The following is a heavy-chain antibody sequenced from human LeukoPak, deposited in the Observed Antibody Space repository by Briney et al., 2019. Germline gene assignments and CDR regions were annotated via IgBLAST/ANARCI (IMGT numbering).Heavy chain of an antibody. V-gene: IGHV4-61*01. Sequence: SATLSLTCTVSGYSISSGYYWSWIRQPPGKGLEWIGYIYYRVTSDYNPSLNSRVTMSVDMSTSQISLKLSSVTAADTAVYYCARAVGGDGSGSLWGPGTLVTVSS. CDR2: IYYRVTS. D-gene: IGHD3-10*01. CDR1: GYSISSGYY. J-gene: IGHJ4*02. CDR3: ARAVGGDGSGSL.